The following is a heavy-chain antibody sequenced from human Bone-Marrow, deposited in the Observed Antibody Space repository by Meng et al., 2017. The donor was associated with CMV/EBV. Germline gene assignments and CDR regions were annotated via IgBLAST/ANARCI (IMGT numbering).Heavy chain of an antibody. CDR3: ARDMTTTWYGGSDS. Sequence: ASVKVSCKASGYTFPNYGISWVRQAPGQGLEWMGWISPYKGFTNYAQKFQGRVTMTTDTSTSTAYMELRSLRSDDTAVYYCARDMTTTWYGGSDSWGQGTLVTVSS. CDR2: ISPYKGFT. J-gene: IGHJ4*02. CDR1: GYTFPNYG. V-gene: IGHV1-18*01. D-gene: IGHD3-10*01.